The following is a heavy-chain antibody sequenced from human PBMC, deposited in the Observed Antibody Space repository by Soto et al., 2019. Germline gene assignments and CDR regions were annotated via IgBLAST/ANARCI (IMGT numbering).Heavy chain of an antibody. D-gene: IGHD5-12*01. CDR1: GFTFSRYA. V-gene: IGHV3-64*01. Sequence: EVQLVESGGGLVQPGGSLRLSCAASGFTFSRYAMHWVRQAPGKGLEYVSPISSNGGSTYYANSVKGRFTISRDNSKNTLYLQMGSLRPEDTAVYYCARGGRGSEFDYWGQGTLVTVSS. CDR2: ISSNGGST. CDR3: ARGGRGSEFDY. J-gene: IGHJ4*02.